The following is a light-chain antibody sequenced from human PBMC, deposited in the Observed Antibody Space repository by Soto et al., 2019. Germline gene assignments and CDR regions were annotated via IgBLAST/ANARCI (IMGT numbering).Light chain of an antibody. CDR1: QSVSSD. V-gene: IGKV3-15*01. Sequence: IVITQSSATLSLSPGETATPSCRASQSVSSDLAWYQQVPGQAPRLLIFGASTRATGIPARFSGSGSGTEFTLTISSLEPEDFATYYCQQYTSYPWTLGQGTKVDIK. CDR3: QQYTSYPWT. CDR2: GAS. J-gene: IGKJ1*01.